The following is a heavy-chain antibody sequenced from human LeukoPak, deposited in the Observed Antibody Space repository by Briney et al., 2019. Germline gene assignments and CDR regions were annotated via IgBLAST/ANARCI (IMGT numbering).Heavy chain of an antibody. V-gene: IGHV3-23*01. CDR1: GFTFSSYA. Sequence: GGSLRLSCAASGFTFSSYAMSWVRQAPGKGLEWVSAISGSGGSTYYADSVKGRFTIFRDNSKNTLYLQMNSLRAEDTAVYYCAKEPEYSYGSLSDYWGQGTLVTVPS. CDR3: AKEPEYSYGSLSDY. D-gene: IGHD5-18*01. J-gene: IGHJ4*02. CDR2: ISGSGGST.